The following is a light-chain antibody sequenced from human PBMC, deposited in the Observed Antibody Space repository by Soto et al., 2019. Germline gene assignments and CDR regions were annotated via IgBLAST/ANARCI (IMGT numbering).Light chain of an antibody. CDR2: GAS. J-gene: IGKJ1*01. CDR3: HQYNTGLRT. CDR1: LNVATN. Sequence: TVMTQSPATLSMSPGDRAALSCRASLNVATNMAWYQQKPSQAPRLLIYGASIRATGVPARFTGSGSGTKFTLTINNLQSEDFAVYYCHQYNTGLRTFGRGTKVDIK. V-gene: IGKV3-15*01.